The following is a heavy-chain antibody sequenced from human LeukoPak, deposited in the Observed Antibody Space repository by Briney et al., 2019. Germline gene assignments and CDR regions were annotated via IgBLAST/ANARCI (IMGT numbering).Heavy chain of an antibody. CDR1: GFTFSNYA. CDR2: ISYDGSNK. Sequence: GGSLRLSCVASGFTFSNYAMSWGRQAPGKGLEWVAVISYDGSNKYYADSVKGRCTISRDNSKNTLYLQMNSLRAEDTAVYYCARGRYSYGDGDYWGQGTLVTVSS. V-gene: IGHV3-30*01. CDR3: ARGRYSYGDGDY. J-gene: IGHJ4*02. D-gene: IGHD5-18*01.